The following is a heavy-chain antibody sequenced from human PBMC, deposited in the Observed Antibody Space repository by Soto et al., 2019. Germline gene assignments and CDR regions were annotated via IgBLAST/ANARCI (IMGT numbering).Heavy chain of an antibody. CDR3: AKDRGYSYGLLDY. Sequence: EVQLLESGGGLVQPGGSLRLSCAASGFTFSSYAMSWVRQAPGKGLEWVSAISGSGGSTYYADSVKGLFTISRDNSKNTLYLQMNSLRAEDTAVYYCAKDRGYSYGLLDYWGQGTLVTVSS. CDR1: GFTFSSYA. CDR2: ISGSGGST. J-gene: IGHJ4*02. V-gene: IGHV3-23*01. D-gene: IGHD5-18*01.